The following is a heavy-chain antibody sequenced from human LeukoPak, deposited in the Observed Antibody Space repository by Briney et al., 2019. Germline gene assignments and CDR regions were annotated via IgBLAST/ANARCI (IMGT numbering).Heavy chain of an antibody. D-gene: IGHD3-10*01. CDR3: ALAGSGSYYGCDY. CDR1: GGTFSSYA. Sequence: ASVKLSCKASGGTFSSYAISWVRQAPGQGLEWMGGIIPIFGTANYAQKFQGRVTITADESTSTDYMELSSLRAEDTAVYYCALAGSGSYYGCDYWGQGTLVTVSS. J-gene: IGHJ4*02. CDR2: IIPIFGTA. V-gene: IGHV1-69*13.